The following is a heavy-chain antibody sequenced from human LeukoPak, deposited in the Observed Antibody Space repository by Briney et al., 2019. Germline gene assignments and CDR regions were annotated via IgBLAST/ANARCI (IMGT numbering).Heavy chain of an antibody. CDR3: GKDQSSGWSSYIDY. CDR1: GFTFSSYG. J-gene: IGHJ4*02. D-gene: IGHD6-19*01. V-gene: IGHV3-30*02. Sequence: GGSLRLSCAASGFTFSSYGMHCVRQAPGKGLEWVAFIRYDGSNTYYADSVKGRFTISRDNSKNTLYLQMNSLRAEDTAVYYCGKDQSSGWSSYIDYSGQGTLVTVSS. CDR2: IRYDGSNT.